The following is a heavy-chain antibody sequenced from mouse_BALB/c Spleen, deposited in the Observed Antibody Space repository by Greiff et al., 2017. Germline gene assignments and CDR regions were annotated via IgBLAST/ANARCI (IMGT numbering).Heavy chain of an antibody. CDR2: IWAGGST. Sequence: VQLQESGPGLVAPSQSLSITCTVSGFSLTRYGVHWVRQPPGKGLEWLGVIWAGGSTNYNSALMSRLSISKDNSKSQVFLKMNSLQTDDTAMYYCARSYDYDGGAWFAYWGQGTLVTVSA. J-gene: IGHJ3*01. D-gene: IGHD2-4*01. CDR1: GFSLTRYG. CDR3: ARSYDYDGGAWFAY. V-gene: IGHV2-9*02.